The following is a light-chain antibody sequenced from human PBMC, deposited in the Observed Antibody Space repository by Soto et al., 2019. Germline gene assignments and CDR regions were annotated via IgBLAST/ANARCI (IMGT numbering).Light chain of an antibody. Sequence: QSVQTKPPSASGSPGQSVTISCTGTSSDLGDYDYVSWYQQHPGKAPKLMIYEVNKRPSGVPDRFSGSKSGNTASLTVTGLQAEDEADYYCSSYAGSNNLIFGGGTKLTVL. CDR1: SSDLGDYDY. J-gene: IGLJ2*01. CDR3: SSYAGSNNLI. CDR2: EVN. V-gene: IGLV2-8*01.